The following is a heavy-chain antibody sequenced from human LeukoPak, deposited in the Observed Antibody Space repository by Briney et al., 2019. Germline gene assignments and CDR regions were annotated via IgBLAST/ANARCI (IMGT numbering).Heavy chain of an antibody. D-gene: IGHD2-2*01. CDR2: ISYDGSNK. J-gene: IGHJ5*02. Sequence: GGSLRLSCAASGFTFSSYGMHWVRQAPGKGLEWVAVISYDGSNKYYADSVKGRFTISRDNSKNTLYLQMNSPRAEDTAVYYCAKPNRRYCSSTSCYPDWFDPWGQGTLVTVSS. V-gene: IGHV3-30*18. CDR3: AKPNRRYCSSTSCYPDWFDP. CDR1: GFTFSSYG.